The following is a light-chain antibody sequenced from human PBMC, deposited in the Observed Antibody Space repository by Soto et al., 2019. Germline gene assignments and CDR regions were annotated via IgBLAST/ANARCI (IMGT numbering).Light chain of an antibody. V-gene: IGKV2D-29*01. CDR2: EVS. CDR1: QSLLHSDGKTH. Sequence: DIVMTQIPLSLSVTPGQAASISCKSSQSLLHSDGKTHLDWYLQKPGQPPHLLIYEVSNRVSGVPDRFSGSGSGTDFTLKISRVEAEDVGVYYCMQSIQLPITFGQVTRLEIK. J-gene: IGKJ5*01. CDR3: MQSIQLPIT.